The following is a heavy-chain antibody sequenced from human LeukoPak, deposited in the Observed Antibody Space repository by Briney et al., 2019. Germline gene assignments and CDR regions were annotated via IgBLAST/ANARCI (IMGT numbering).Heavy chain of an antibody. CDR3: AGRYDSSGYPLH. V-gene: IGHV3-23*05. J-gene: IGHJ4*02. D-gene: IGHD3-22*01. CDR2: LYSGGTT. CDR1: GFTFSSYA. Sequence: GGSLRLSCAASGFTFSSYAMSWVRQAPGKGLEWVSALYSGGTTYYADSVKGRFTISRDNSKNTLYLQMNTLRAEDTAVYYCAGRYDSSGYPLHWGQGTLVTVSS.